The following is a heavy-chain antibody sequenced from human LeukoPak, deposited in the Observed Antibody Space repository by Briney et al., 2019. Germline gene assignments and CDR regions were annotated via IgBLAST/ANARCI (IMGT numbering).Heavy chain of an antibody. J-gene: IGHJ4*02. CDR3: ARVGSTPAKFDY. CDR2: ITQLGNT. Sequence: SVTPSLTCAVYGGSFGRYSWSWIRQSPGEGLAWIGEITQLGNTKYNPSLKSRVTMSVDASKNQFSLNVKSVTAADTAVYYCARVGSTPAKFDYWGQGTLVTVSS. V-gene: IGHV4-34*01. CDR1: GGSFGRYS. D-gene: IGHD2-15*01.